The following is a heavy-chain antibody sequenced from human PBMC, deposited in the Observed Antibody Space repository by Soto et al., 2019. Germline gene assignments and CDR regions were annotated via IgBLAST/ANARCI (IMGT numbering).Heavy chain of an antibody. J-gene: IGHJ5*02. D-gene: IGHD3-3*01. V-gene: IGHV1-69*12. CDR3: ARDGDPESAFWRCRLGGGRFDP. CDR2: IVPMFGTA. CDR1: GGTFGNSA. Sequence: QVQLVQSGAEVKKPGSSVNVSCKTSGGTFGNSAVAWVRQAPGQGLEWMGGIVPMFGTANYAQKFQGRLTITADDSTSTAYMGRRSLRSDDTAVYYCARDGDPESAFWRCRLGGGRFDPWGQGSLVTVSS.